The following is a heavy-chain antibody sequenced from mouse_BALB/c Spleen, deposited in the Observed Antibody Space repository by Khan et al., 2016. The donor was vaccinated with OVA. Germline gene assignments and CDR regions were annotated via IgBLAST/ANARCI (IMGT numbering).Heavy chain of an antibody. CDR3: TGGVDD. CDR1: GHTFTAYY. CDR2: IHPGSANT. J-gene: IGHJ2*01. V-gene: IGHV1-84*02. Sequence: QVQLKQSGPELVKPGASVKMSCKASGHTFTAYYINWVKQTPGQGLQWIGWIHPGSANTKYNERFKGKATLTVDTSSSTAYMQRSSLTSEDNAVXFCTGGVDDWGHGTTPTVSS.